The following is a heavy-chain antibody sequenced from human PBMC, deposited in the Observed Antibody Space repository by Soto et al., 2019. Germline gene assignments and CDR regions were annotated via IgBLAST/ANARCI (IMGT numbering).Heavy chain of an antibody. J-gene: IGHJ4*02. D-gene: IGHD6-13*01. CDR3: ARDWPTSSSWYDY. CDR1: GYTFTSYG. Sequence: ASVKVSCKASGYTFTSYGISWVRQAPGQGLEWMGWISAYNGNTNYAQKLQGRVTMTTDTPTSTAYMERRSLRSDDTAVYYCARDWPTSSSWYDYWGQGTLVTVSS. V-gene: IGHV1-18*01. CDR2: ISAYNGNT.